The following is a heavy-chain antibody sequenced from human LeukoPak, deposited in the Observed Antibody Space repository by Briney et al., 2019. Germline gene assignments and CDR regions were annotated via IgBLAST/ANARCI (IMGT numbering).Heavy chain of an antibody. CDR3: TTFDVVVPAYDY. CDR2: IKSKTDGGTT. D-gene: IGHD2-15*01. Sequence: PGGSLRLSCAASGFTFSNAWMSWVRQAPGKGLEWVGRIKSKTDGGTTDYAAPVKGRFTISRDDSKNTLYLQMNSLKTEDTAVYYCTTFDVVVPAYDYWGQGTLVTVSS. V-gene: IGHV3-15*01. CDR1: GFTFSNAW. J-gene: IGHJ4*02.